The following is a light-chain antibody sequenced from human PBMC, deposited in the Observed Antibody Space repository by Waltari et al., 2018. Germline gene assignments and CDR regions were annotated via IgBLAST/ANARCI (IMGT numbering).Light chain of an antibody. V-gene: IGKV3-11*01. CDR2: DAS. CDR1: RCVRSY. CDR3: QQRSDWLLT. Sequence: SGSAGRCVRSYLARYQQKSVQPPRLPLLDASNRATGIPARFSGGWSGTYFTRTISSLQPEDFAVYYCQQRSDWLLTFGGGTKVEIK. J-gene: IGKJ4*01.